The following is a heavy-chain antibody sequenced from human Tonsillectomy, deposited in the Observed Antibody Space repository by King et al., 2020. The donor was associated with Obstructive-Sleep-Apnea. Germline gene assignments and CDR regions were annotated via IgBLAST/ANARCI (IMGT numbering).Heavy chain of an antibody. J-gene: IGHJ4*02. CDR1: GGSISSYY. CDR3: ARHTFRFGEFPN. Sequence: MQLQESGPGLVKPSETLSLTCTVSGGSISSYYWSWIRQPPGKGLEWIGYIYYSGSTNYNPSLKSRVTISVDTSKNQFSLKLSSVTAADTAVYYCARHTFRFGEFPNWGQGTLVTVSS. D-gene: IGHD3-10*01. V-gene: IGHV4-59*08. CDR2: IYYSGST.